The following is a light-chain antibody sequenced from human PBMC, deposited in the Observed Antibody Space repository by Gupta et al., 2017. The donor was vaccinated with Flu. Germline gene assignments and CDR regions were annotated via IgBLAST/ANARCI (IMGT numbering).Light chain of an antibody. CDR2: RGS. Sequence: ESVMTQPPLPSPVTLGQPASISCRSSRSRVHSDGDSYITWLQQTAGQPTSLLIYRGSNGFSGLPDRFSGSAAATDFPLKISMVAAEDVGVYYFRQGKPFPYTFGQGTKLEIK. J-gene: IGKJ2*01. CDR3: RQGKPFPYT. CDR1: RSRVHSDGDSY. V-gene: IGKV2-24*01.